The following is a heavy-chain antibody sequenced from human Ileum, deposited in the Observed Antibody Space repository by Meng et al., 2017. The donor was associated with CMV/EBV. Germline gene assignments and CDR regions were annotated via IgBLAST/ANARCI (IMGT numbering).Heavy chain of an antibody. J-gene: IGHJ4*02. CDR1: GGSFSEYH. V-gene: IGHV4-34*01. CDR3: ARASPQRRFLSY. CDR2: INHGGSS. Sequence: QSQQWGAGLLKPSETLSLMCAVYGGSFSEYHWSWIRQPPGKGLEWIGEINHGGSSNYNPSLKSRVTISVDRSRNQVSLKLTSVTAADTAVYYCARASPQRRFLSYWGQGTLVTVSS. D-gene: IGHD3-3*01.